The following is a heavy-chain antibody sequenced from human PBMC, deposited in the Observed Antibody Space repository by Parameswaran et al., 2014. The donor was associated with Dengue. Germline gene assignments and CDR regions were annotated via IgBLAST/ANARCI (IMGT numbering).Heavy chain of an antibody. D-gene: IGHD2-2*01. CDR3: ARVVPAASASDDY. Sequence: WIRQPPGKGLEWVSVIYSGGGTYYADSVKGRFTISRDNSKNTLYLQMNSLRAEDTAVYYCARVVPAASASDDYWGQGTLVTVSS. CDR2: IYSGGGT. J-gene: IGHJ4*02. V-gene: IGHV3-66*02.